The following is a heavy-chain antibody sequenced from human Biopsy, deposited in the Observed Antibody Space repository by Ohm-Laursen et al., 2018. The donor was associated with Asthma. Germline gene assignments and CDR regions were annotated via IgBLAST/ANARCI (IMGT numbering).Heavy chain of an antibody. CDR1: GYTFTSYY. Sequence: SSVKVSCKASGYTFTSYYMHWVRQAPGQGLEWMGIINPSGGSTSYAQKFRGRVTMTRDTSTSTVYMELSSPRSEDTAVYYCARAGALIVGATMGYWGQGTLVTVSS. J-gene: IGHJ4*02. CDR3: ARAGALIVGATMGY. V-gene: IGHV1-46*01. CDR2: INPSGGST. D-gene: IGHD1-26*01.